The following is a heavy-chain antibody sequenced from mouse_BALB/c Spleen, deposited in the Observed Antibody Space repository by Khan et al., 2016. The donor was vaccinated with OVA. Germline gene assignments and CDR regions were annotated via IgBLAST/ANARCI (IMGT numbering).Heavy chain of an antibody. J-gene: IGHJ4*01. CDR3: AADGSRYSYAMDY. CDR2: ISYSGST. CDR1: GYSITSDYA. Sequence: EVQLQESGPGLVKPSQSLSLTCTVTGYSITSDYAWNWIRQFPGNKLEWMGYISYSGSTNYNPSLKSRISITRDTSKNQFFLQLNSVTTEDTATYYGAADGSRYSYAMDYWGQGTSVTVSS. V-gene: IGHV3-2*02. D-gene: IGHD2-3*01.